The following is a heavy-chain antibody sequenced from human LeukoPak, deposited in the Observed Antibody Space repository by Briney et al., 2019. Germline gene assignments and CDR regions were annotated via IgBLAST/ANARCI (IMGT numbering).Heavy chain of an antibody. J-gene: IGHJ3*02. V-gene: IGHV1-24*01. Sequence: GASVKVSCKVSGYTLTELSMHWVRQAPGKGLEWMGGFDPEDGETIYAQKFQGRVTMTEDTSTDTAYMELSSLRSEDTAVYYCATGLWFGGFDAFDIWGQGTMVTVSS. CDR1: GYTLTELS. D-gene: IGHD3-10*01. CDR3: ATGLWFGGFDAFDI. CDR2: FDPEDGET.